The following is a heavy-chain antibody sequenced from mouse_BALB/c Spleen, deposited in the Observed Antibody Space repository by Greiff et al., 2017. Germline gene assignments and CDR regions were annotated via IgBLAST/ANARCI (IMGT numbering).Heavy chain of an antibody. Sequence: VQLVESGGGLVQPGGSRKLSCAASGFTFSSFGMHWVRQAPEKGLEWVAYISSGSSTIYYADTVKGRFTISRDNAKNTLYLEMSSLRSEDTAMYYCARVYWAMDYWGQGTSVTVSS. CDR3: ARVYWAMDY. CDR1: GFTFSSFG. J-gene: IGHJ4*01. D-gene: IGHD2-1*01. CDR2: ISSGSSTI. V-gene: IGHV5-17*02.